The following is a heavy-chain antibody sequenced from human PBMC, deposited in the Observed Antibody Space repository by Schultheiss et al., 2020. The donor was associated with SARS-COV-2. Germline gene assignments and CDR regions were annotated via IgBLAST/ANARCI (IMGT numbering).Heavy chain of an antibody. J-gene: IGHJ6*02. V-gene: IGHV3-33*08. Sequence: GGSLRLSCAASGFTFSSYGMHWVRQAPGKGLEWVAVIWYDGSNKYYADSVKGRFTISRDNSKNTLYLQMNSLRAEDTAVYYCARSHRGYSLYYYYGMDVWGQGTTVTVSS. CDR2: IWYDGSNK. CDR3: ARSHRGYSLYYYYGMDV. CDR1: GFTFSSYG. D-gene: IGHD5-18*01.